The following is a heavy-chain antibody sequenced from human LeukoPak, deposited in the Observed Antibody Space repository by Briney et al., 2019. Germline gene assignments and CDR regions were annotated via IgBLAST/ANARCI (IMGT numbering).Heavy chain of an antibody. V-gene: IGHV4-4*02. CDR2: INHSGST. J-gene: IGHJ6*03. CDR3: ARRIRYYYYYYMDV. CDR1: GGSTSSSNW. Sequence: SETLSLTCAVSGGSTSSSNWWSWIRQPPGKGLEWIGEINHSGSTNYNPSLKSRVTISVDTSKNQFSLKLSSVTAADTAVYYCARRIRYYYYYYMDVWGKGTTVTISS.